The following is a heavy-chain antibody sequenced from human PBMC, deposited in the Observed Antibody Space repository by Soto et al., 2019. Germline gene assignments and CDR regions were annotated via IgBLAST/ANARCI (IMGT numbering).Heavy chain of an antibody. D-gene: IGHD4-4*01. CDR1: GLTFSSYG. Sequence: QVYLVESGGGVVQPGRSLRLSCAVSGLTFSSYGMHWVRQAPGKGLEWVAVISYDGSKKYYADSVKGRFTISRDNSKKTVYLQMNSLRPEDTAVYYCAKSSTAEYYYYGMDVWGQGTTVTVSS. J-gene: IGHJ6*02. V-gene: IGHV3-30*18. CDR3: AKSSTAEYYYYGMDV. CDR2: ISYDGSKK.